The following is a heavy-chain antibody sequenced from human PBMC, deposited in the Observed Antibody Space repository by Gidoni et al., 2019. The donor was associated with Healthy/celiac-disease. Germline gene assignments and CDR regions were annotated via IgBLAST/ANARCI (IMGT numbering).Heavy chain of an antibody. Sequence: QVQLVQSAAAVKKPGASVKGSCKGSGYTLTELPMHWVRQAPGKGVEWMGGFDPEDGETIYAQKFQGRVTMTEETSTDTAYMELSSLRSEDTAVYYCATKAARPWYYFDYWGQGTLVTVSS. J-gene: IGHJ4*02. CDR3: ATKAARPWYYFDY. CDR2: FDPEDGET. V-gene: IGHV1-24*01. CDR1: GYTLTELP. D-gene: IGHD6-6*01.